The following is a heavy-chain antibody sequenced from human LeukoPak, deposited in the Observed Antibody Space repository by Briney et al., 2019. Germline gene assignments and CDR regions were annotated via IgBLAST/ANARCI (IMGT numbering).Heavy chain of an antibody. CDR2: IYYSGST. Sequence: PSETLSLTCTVSGGSISSSSYYWGWIRQPPGKGLEWIGSIYYSGSTYYNPSLKSRVTISVDASKNQFSLKLSSVTAADTAVYYCARQLEYYYDSSGYKYWGQGTLVTVSS. CDR3: ARQLEYYYDSSGYKY. J-gene: IGHJ4*02. CDR1: GGSISSSSYY. D-gene: IGHD3-22*01. V-gene: IGHV4-39*01.